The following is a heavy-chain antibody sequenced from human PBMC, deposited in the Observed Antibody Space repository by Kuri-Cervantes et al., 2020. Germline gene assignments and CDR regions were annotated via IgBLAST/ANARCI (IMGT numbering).Heavy chain of an antibody. CDR2: ISSSSSTI. D-gene: IGHD3-10*01. J-gene: IGHJ4*02. CDR1: GFEFSDYY. Sequence: GESLKISCEVSGFEFSDYYMTWIRQAPGKGLEWVSYISSSSSTIYYADSVKGRFTISRDNSKNTLYLQMNSLRAEDTAVYYCAKRFGSGSFDYWGQGTLVTVSS. V-gene: IGHV3-11*01. CDR3: AKRFGSGSFDY.